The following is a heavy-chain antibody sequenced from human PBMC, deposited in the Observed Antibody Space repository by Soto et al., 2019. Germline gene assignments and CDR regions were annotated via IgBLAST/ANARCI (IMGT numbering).Heavy chain of an antibody. D-gene: IGHD6-6*01. Sequence: QVQLVQSGAEVKKPGSSVKVSCKASGGTFSSYAISWVRQAPGQGLEWMGGIIPIFGTTNYAQKFQGRVTITADKSTSTAYMELSSLRSEDTAVYYCTGGFSSDSSSGADYEYGRDVWGQGTTVTVSS. J-gene: IGHJ6*02. CDR3: TGGFSSDSSSGADYEYGRDV. CDR1: GGTFSSYA. V-gene: IGHV1-69*06. CDR2: IIPIFGTT.